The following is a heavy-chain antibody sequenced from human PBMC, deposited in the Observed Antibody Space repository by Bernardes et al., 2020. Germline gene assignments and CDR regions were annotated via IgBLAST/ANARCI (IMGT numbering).Heavy chain of an antibody. CDR3: ARSITIFGVGYYYYMDV. V-gene: IGHV3-21*01. Sequence: GGSLRLSCAASGFTFSSYSMNWVRQAPGTGLEWVSSISSSSSYIYYADSVKGRFTISRDNAKNSLYLQMNSLRAEDTAVYYCARSITIFGVGYYYYMDVWGKGTTVTVSS. CDR2: ISSSSSYI. D-gene: IGHD3-3*01. J-gene: IGHJ6*03. CDR1: GFTFSSYS.